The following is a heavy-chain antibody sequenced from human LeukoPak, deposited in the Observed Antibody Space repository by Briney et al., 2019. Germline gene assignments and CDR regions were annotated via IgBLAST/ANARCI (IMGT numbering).Heavy chain of an antibody. J-gene: IGHJ4*02. CDR1: GFTFSDYY. CDR2: ISSSGSTI. D-gene: IGHD6-13*01. V-gene: IGHV3-11*01. CDR3: AKDMRAIAADDFDY. Sequence: GGSLRLSCAASGFTFSDYYMSWLRQAPGKGLEWVSYISSSGSTIYYADSVKGRFTISRDNAKNSLYLQMNSLRAEDTAVYYCAKDMRAIAADDFDYWGQGTLVTVSS.